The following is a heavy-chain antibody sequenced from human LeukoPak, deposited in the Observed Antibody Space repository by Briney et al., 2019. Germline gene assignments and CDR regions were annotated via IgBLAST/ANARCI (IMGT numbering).Heavy chain of an antibody. CDR2: ISDGGDST. CDR1: GFPFSTYA. CDR3: VKFFLPYLAGGTGSR. J-gene: IGHJ4*02. Sequence: GGSLRLSCAASGFPFSTYATSEGPQAPGVRLGWGLSISDGGDSTHYADSVEGRFTISRDNSKNTLYLQMNSLRAEDTALYYCVKFFLPYLAGGTGSRWGQGTLVTVSS. D-gene: IGHD3-10*01. V-gene: IGHV3-23*01.